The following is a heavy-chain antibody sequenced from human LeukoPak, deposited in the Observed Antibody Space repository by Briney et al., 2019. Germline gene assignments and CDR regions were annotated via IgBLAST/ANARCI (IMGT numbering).Heavy chain of an antibody. CDR1: GFTFSNYA. Sequence: GGSLRLSCAASGFTFSNYAMTWVRQAPGKGLEWVSSLSSRSRYIYYADPLKGRFTISRDNAKNSLYLQMNSLRAEDTAVYYCARDTIGGSTSCYDYWGQGTLVTVSS. CDR3: ARDTIGGSTSCYDY. V-gene: IGHV3-21*01. J-gene: IGHJ4*02. D-gene: IGHD2-2*01. CDR2: LSSRSRYI.